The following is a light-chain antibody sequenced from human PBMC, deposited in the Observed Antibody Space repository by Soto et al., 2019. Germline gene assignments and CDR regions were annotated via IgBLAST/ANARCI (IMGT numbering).Light chain of an antibody. CDR1: RSFLYSPTNRDY. V-gene: IGKV4-1*01. J-gene: IGKJ3*01. CDR2: WAS. Sequence: DIVMTQSPDSLAVSLGERATINCKSSRSFLYSPTNRDYLAWYQQKPGQPPKLLIYWASTRESGVPDRFSGSGSGTDFTLTISSLQAEGVAVYYCHQYYTTVGSFGPGTKVDIK. CDR3: HQYYTTVGS.